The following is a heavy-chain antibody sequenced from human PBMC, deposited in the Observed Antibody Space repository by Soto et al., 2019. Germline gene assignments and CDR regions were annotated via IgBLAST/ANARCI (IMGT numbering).Heavy chain of an antibody. Sequence: GGSLRLSCAASGFTFSSYGMHWVRQAPGKGLEWVAVISYDGSNKYYADSVKGRFTISRDNSKNTLYLQMNSLRAEDTAVYYCAKDGNIVLMVPYYDYWGQGTLVTVSS. V-gene: IGHV3-30*18. CDR3: AKDGNIVLMVPYYDY. D-gene: IGHD2-8*01. CDR1: GFTFSSYG. J-gene: IGHJ4*02. CDR2: ISYDGSNK.